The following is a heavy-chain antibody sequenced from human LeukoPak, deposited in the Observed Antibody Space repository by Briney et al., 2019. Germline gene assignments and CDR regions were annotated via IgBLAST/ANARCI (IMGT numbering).Heavy chain of an antibody. D-gene: IGHD3-3*01. CDR1: GGSISSSNW. CDR3: ARGGIFGVVKKIKNYFDY. V-gene: IGHV4-4*02. Sequence: PSGTLSLTCAVSGGSISSSNWWSWVRQPPGKGLEWIGEIYHSGSTNYNPSLKSRVTISVDKSKNLFSLKLSSVTAADTAVYYCARGGIFGVVKKIKNYFDYWGQGTLVTVSS. CDR2: IYHSGST. J-gene: IGHJ4*02.